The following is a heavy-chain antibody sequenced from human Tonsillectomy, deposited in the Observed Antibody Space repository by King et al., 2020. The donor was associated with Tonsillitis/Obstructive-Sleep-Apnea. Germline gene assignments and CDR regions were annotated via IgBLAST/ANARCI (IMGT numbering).Heavy chain of an antibody. D-gene: IGHD2/OR15-2a*01. CDR3: VKARAQQSIVLSYFDY. CDR2: ISSNGGST. J-gene: IGHJ4*02. Sequence: VQLVESGGGLVQPGGSLRLSCSASGFTFSSYGMHWVRQAPGKGLEYVSAISSNGGSTYYADSVKGRFTISRDNSKNTLYLQMNSLRAEDTAVDYCVKARAQQSIVLSYFDYWGQGTLVTVSS. V-gene: IGHV3-64D*06. CDR1: GFTFSSYG.